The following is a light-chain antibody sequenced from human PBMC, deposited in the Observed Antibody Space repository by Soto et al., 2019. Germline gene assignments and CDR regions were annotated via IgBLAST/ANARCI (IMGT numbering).Light chain of an antibody. CDR3: QQRSNWPWA. V-gene: IGKV3-11*01. CDR1: QSVSSY. Sequence: EIVLTQSPATLSLSPGERATLSCRASQSVSSYLAWYQQKPGQAPRLLIYDASNRATGIPARVSGMVSWTDFTRTISSLEPEDFSVYYGQQRSNWPWACGQETKLDI. J-gene: IGKJ1*01. CDR2: DAS.